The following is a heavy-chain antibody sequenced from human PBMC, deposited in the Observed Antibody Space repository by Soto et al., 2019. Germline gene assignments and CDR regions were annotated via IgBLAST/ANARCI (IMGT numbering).Heavy chain of an antibody. V-gene: IGHV1-2*02. Sequence: QVQLVQSGAEVKKPGASVKVSCKASGYTFTGYHMHWVRQAPGQGLEWMGWINPHTGGTKYAQKFQSRVTLTSETSISTAYMDLSRLRSDDTAVYYCARDSGPEMYSSGPRWFDPWGQGTLVTVSS. CDR3: ARDSGPEMYSSGPRWFDP. CDR1: GYTFTGYH. D-gene: IGHD6-19*01. J-gene: IGHJ5*02. CDR2: INPHTGGT.